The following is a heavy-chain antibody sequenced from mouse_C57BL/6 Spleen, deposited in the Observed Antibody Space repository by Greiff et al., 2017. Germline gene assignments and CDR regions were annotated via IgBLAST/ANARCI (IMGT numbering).Heavy chain of an antibody. V-gene: IGHV1-22*01. CDR3: ARSLTGTFDY. CDR2: INPNNGGT. Sequence: VHVKQSGPELVKPGASVKMSCKASGYTFTDYNMHWVKQSHGKSLEWIGYINPNNGGTSYNQKFKGKATLTVNKSSRTAYMELRSLTSEDSAVYYCARSLTGTFDYWGQGTTLTVSS. D-gene: IGHD4-1*01. J-gene: IGHJ2*01. CDR1: GYTFTDYN.